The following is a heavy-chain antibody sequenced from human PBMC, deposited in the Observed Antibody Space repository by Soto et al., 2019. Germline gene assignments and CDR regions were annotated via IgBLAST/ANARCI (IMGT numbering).Heavy chain of an antibody. J-gene: IGHJ4*02. V-gene: IGHV4-31*03. CDR2: IYYSGST. CDR3: ARARSGGWVVLVPAFITVDY. CDR1: GGSISSGGYY. D-gene: IGHD2-2*01. Sequence: KSSETLSLTCTVSGGSISSGGYYWSWIRQHPGKGLEWIGFIYYSGSTYFNPSLKSRVTISVDTSKNQFSLKLSSVTAADTAVYYCARARSGGWVVLVPAFITVDYWGQGTLVTVSS.